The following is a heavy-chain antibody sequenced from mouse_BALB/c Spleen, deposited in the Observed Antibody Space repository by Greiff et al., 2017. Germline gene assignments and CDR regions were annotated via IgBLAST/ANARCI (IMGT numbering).Heavy chain of an antibody. J-gene: IGHJ3*01. V-gene: IGHV5-9-3*01. CDR2: ISSGGSYT. D-gene: IGHD2-2*01. CDR1: GFTFSSYA. CDR3: ARHGGYDGDWFAD. Sequence: EVMLVESGGGLVKPGGSLKLSCAASGFTFSSYAMSWVRQTPEKRLEWVATISSGGSYTYYPDSVKGRFTISRDNAKNTLYLQMSSLRSEDTAMYSCARHGGYDGDWFADWGQGTLVTVSA.